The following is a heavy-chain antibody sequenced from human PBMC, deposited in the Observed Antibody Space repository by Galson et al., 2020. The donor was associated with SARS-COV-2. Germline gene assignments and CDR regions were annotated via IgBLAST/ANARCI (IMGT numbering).Heavy chain of an antibody. CDR3: ATPGSHYGGKEYYFDY. CDR2: FDPEDGET. D-gene: IGHD4-17*01. Sequence: ASVKVSCKVSGYTLTELSMHWVRQAPGKGLEWMGGFDPEDGETIYAQKFQGRVTMTEDTSTDTAYMELSSLRSEDTAVYYCATPGSHYGGKEYYFDYWGQGTLVTVSS. V-gene: IGHV1-24*01. J-gene: IGHJ4*02. CDR1: GYTLTELS.